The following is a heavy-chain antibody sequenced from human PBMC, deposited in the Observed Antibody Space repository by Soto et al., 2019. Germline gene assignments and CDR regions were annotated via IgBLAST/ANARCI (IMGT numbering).Heavy chain of an antibody. CDR3: ARGAATKILVLMYDALEI. J-gene: IGHJ3*02. Sequence: SVKVSCKASGYTFTSYGISWVRQAPGQGLEWVGWISAVFGAANHAQKFQGRVTISADESTRTVNMELSSLRSDDTAVYYCARGAATKILVLMYDALEIWGQGTMVTVSS. V-gene: IGHV1-69*13. CDR1: GYTFTSYG. CDR2: ISAVFGAA. D-gene: IGHD5-12*01.